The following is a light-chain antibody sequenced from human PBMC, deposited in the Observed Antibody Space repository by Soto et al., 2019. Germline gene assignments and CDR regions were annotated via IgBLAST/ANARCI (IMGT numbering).Light chain of an antibody. Sequence: QSALTQPRSVSGSPGQSVTISCTGTSGDVGGYNYVSWYQQHPGKAPKLMVYDVTKRPSGVPDRFSGSKSGNTASLTISGLQAADEADYYCCSYAGSPWVFGGGTKVTVL. CDR3: CSYAGSPWV. V-gene: IGLV2-11*01. CDR2: DVT. J-gene: IGLJ3*02. CDR1: SGDVGGYNY.